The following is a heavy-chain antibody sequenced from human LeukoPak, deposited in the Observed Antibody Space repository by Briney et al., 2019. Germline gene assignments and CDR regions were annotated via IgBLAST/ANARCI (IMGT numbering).Heavy chain of an antibody. CDR3: ARRSTGSSLLAP. J-gene: IGHJ5*02. CDR1: GGSISSGGYY. D-gene: IGHD6-6*01. V-gene: IGHV4-39*01. Sequence: SETLSLTCTVSGGSISSGGYYGSWIRQPPGKGLEWIGNIYYTGSTYYNPSLKSRVTLSVDTSKNQFSLNLESVTAADTAVYYCARRSTGSSLLAPSGQGTLVTVSS. CDR2: IYYTGST.